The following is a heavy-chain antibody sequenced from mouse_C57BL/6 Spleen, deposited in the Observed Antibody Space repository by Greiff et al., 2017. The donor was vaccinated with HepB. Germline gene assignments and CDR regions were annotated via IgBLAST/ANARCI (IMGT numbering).Heavy chain of an antibody. Sequence: QVQLKQSGPGLVAPSQSLSITCTVSGFSLTSYAISWVRQPPGKGLEWLGVIWTGGGTNYNSALKSRLSISKDNSKSQVFLKMNSLQTDDTARYYCARNPLTGTDYAMDYWGQGTSVTVSS. J-gene: IGHJ4*01. CDR1: GFSLTSYA. D-gene: IGHD4-1*01. CDR3: ARNPLTGTDYAMDY. CDR2: IWTGGGT. V-gene: IGHV2-9-1*01.